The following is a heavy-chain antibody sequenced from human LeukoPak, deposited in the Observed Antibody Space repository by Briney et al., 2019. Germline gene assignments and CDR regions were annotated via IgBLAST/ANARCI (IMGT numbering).Heavy chain of an antibody. CDR3: ARRFVGYDSSWGASDI. J-gene: IGHJ3*02. Sequence: SETLSLTCTVSGGSISSYYWSWIRQPPGKGLEWIGYIYYSGSTNYNPSLKSRVTISVDTSKNQFSLKLSSVTAADTAVYYCARRFVGYDSSWGASDIWGQGTMVTVSS. D-gene: IGHD6-13*01. CDR1: GGSISSYY. V-gene: IGHV4-59*08. CDR2: IYYSGST.